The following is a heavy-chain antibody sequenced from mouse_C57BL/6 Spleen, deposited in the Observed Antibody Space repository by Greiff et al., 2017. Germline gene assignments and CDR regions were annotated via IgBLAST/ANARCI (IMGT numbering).Heavy chain of an antibody. CDR1: GFTFSSYG. CDR2: ISSGGSYT. Sequence: EVMLVESGGDLVKPGGSLKLSCAASGFTFSSYGMSWVRQTPDKRLEWVATISSGGSYTYYPDSVKGRFTISRDNAKNTLYLQMSSLKSEDTAMYYCARLSYGNYPCYYAMDYWGQGTSVTVSS. D-gene: IGHD2-1*01. V-gene: IGHV5-6*01. J-gene: IGHJ4*01. CDR3: ARLSYGNYPCYYAMDY.